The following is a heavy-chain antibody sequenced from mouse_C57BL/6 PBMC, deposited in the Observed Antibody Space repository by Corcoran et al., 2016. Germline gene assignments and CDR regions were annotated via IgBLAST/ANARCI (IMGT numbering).Heavy chain of an antibody. Sequence: QIQLVQSGPELKKPGETVKISCKASGYTFTTYGMSWVKQAPGKGLKWMGWINTYSGVPTYADDFTGRFAFSLETSDSTAYLQINNLKSEDTATYFGARKGKLPDAVDYGAQGTAATLSS. V-gene: IGHV9-3*01. J-gene: IGHJ4*01. CDR3: ARKGKLPDAVDY. CDR1: GYTFTTYG. CDR2: INTYSGVP.